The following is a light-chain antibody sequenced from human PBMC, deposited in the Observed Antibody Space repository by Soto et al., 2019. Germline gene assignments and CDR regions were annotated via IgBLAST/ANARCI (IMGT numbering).Light chain of an antibody. CDR1: QSVSSN. CDR3: QQYGRSPT. Sequence: EIVMTQSPATLSVSLGERATLSCRASQSVSSNLAWYQLKLGQAPRLLIYDASRRATGIPDRFSGSGSGTDFTLTISRLEPEDFVVYYCQQYGRSPTFGQGTKVDI. V-gene: IGKV3-20*01. J-gene: IGKJ1*01. CDR2: DAS.